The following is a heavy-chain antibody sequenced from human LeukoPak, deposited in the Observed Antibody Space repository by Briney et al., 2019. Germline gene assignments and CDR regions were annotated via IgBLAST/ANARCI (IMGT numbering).Heavy chain of an antibody. CDR1: GFTISSYR. V-gene: IGHV3-7*01. J-gene: IGHJ5*02. Sequence: GGSLRLSCAASGFTISSYRMSWVRQAPGKGLEWVANIKQDGSEKYYVDSVKGRFTISRDNAKNSLYLQMNSLRAEDTAVYYCARDDCSSISCYHNWFDPWGQGTLVTVSS. CDR2: IKQDGSEK. CDR3: ARDDCSSISCYHNWFDP. D-gene: IGHD2-2*01.